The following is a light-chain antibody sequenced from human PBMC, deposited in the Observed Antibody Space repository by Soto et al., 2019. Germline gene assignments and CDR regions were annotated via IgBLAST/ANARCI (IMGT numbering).Light chain of an antibody. CDR1: QSVSSN. J-gene: IGKJ4*01. Sequence: EIVMTQSPATLPVSPGERSTLSCMASQSVSSNLAWYQQKPGQAPRFLIYGASTRATGIPAMFSGSGSGTEFTLTISSLQSEDFAVSYCQQYDNWPLTFGGGTKVDIK. CDR3: QQYDNWPLT. V-gene: IGKV3-15*01. CDR2: GAS.